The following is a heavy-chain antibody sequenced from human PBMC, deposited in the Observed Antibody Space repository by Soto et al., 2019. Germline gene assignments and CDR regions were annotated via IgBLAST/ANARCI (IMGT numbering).Heavy chain of an antibody. Sequence: TVPLSLTFPVSGVSLSRCSSSWIREPPGKGLEWIGYIYYSGSTNYNPSLKSRVTISVDTSKNQFSLKLSSVTAADTAVYYCARVSRRWLQTSTRDAFDIWGQGTMVTVSS. CDR2: IYYSGST. V-gene: IGHV4-59*01. CDR1: GVSLSRCS. D-gene: IGHD5-12*01. CDR3: ARVSRRWLQTSTRDAFDI. J-gene: IGHJ3*02.